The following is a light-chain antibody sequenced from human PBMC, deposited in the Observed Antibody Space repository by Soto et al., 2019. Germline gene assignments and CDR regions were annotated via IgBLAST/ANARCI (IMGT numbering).Light chain of an antibody. J-gene: IGLJ1*01. CDR2: DVI. CDR1: SSDVGAYIY. CDR3: CSYAGSYTHV. Sequence: QSVLTQPRSVSGSPGQSVTFSCTGTSSDVGAYIYVSWYQQHPGKAPKLIIYDVIKRPSGVPDRFSGSKSGNTASLTISGLQAEDEAAYYCCSYAGSYTHVFGTGTKVTVL. V-gene: IGLV2-11*01.